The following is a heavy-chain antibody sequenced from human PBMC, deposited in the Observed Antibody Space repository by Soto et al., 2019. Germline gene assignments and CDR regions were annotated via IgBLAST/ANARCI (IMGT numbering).Heavy chain of an antibody. CDR2: LQHSGDT. V-gene: IGHV4-30-2*01. Sequence: QLQLQESGSGLVRPSQTLSLTCTVSGASIGSGSYSWNWIRQPPGKGLEWIGYLQHSGDTYFNPSLRRRVSISVDRSHNQFSLKLISVTAADTAVYYCARFPLWFGELDYWGQGALVTVSS. D-gene: IGHD3-10*01. CDR3: ARFPLWFGELDY. CDR1: GASIGSGSYS. J-gene: IGHJ4*02.